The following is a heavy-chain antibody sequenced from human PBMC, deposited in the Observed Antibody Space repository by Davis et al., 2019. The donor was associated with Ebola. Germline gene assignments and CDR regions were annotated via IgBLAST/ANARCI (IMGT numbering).Heavy chain of an antibody. CDR3: ARVAEGIAARWGLDY. J-gene: IGHJ4*02. Sequence: SETLSLTCTVSGGSISSSSYYWGWIRQPPGKGLEWIGSIYYSGSTYYNPSLKSRVTISVDTSKNQFSLKLSSVTAADTAVYYCARVAEGIAARWGLDYWGQGTLVTVSS. CDR1: GGSISSSSYY. D-gene: IGHD6-6*01. CDR2: IYYSGST. V-gene: IGHV4-39*07.